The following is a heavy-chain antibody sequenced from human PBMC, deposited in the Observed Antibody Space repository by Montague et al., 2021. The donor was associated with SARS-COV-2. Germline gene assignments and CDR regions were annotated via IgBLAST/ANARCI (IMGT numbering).Heavy chain of an antibody. J-gene: IGHJ4*02. D-gene: IGHD2-2*01. CDR3: ARSQDCSTTSCHFDY. CDR2: IYDSGST. V-gene: IGHV4-39*02. Sequence: SETLSLTCTVSGGSISSSNYYWDWIRQPPGKGLEWIGSIYDSGSTYYNPSLKSRVAISVDTSKNHFSLKLSSVTAADTAVYYCARSQDCSTTSCHFDYWGQGTLVTVSS. CDR1: GGSISSSNYY.